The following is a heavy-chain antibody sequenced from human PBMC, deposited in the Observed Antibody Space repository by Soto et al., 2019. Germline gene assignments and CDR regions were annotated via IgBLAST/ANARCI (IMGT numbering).Heavy chain of an antibody. CDR3: ARITYSGYSFHYYHYVMDV. J-gene: IGHJ6*02. D-gene: IGHD5-18*01. V-gene: IGHV4-34*01. Sequence: SETLSLTCAVYGGSFSGYYWSWIRQPPGKGLEWIGEINHSGSTNYNPSLKSRVTISVDTSKNQFSLKLSSVTAADTAVYYCARITYSGYSFHYYHYVMDVWGQGTTVTVSS. CDR1: GGSFSGYY. CDR2: INHSGST.